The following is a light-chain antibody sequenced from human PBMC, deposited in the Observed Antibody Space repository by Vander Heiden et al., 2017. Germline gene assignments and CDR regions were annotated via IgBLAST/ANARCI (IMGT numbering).Light chain of an antibody. V-gene: IGKV4-1*01. CDR1: HSVLKNSNNNNY. CDR2: GAS. CDR3: HQYDTPPRT. J-gene: IGKJ1*01. Sequence: DIVITQAPDSLAVFLGERVTLNCQATHSVLKNSNNNNYLSWYQVKPGQPPKLLIYGASTRESGVPDRFSGRDSGTDFSLTISSLQAEDVAVYYCHQYDTPPRTFGQGTKLEI.